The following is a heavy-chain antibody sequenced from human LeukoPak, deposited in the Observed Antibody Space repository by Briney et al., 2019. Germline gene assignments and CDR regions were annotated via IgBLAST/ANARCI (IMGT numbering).Heavy chain of an antibody. CDR1: GGSISSGGYY. V-gene: IGHV4-31*03. J-gene: IGHJ3*01. D-gene: IGHD3-22*01. CDR2: IYYSGST. CDR3: AKGPGDYYYDSSGYLLV. Sequence: SETLSLTCTVSGGSISSGGYYWSWIRQHPGKGLEWIGYIYYSGSTYYNPSLKSRVIISVDTSKNQFSLKLSSVTAADTAVYYCAKGPGDYYYDSSGYLLVWGQGTMVTVSS.